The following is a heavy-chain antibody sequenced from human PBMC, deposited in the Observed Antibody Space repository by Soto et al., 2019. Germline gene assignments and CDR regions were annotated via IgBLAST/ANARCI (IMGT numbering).Heavy chain of an antibody. D-gene: IGHD1-7*01. J-gene: IGHJ6*02. CDR3: AREPTQENSITGTTFDYYGMDV. Sequence: GGSLRLSCAASGFTFSDYYMSWIRQAPGKGLEWVSYISSSSSYTNYADSVKGRFTISRDNAKNSLYLQMNSLGAEDTAVYYCAREPTQENSITGTTFDYYGMDVWGQGTTVTVSS. V-gene: IGHV3-11*06. CDR1: GFTFSDYY. CDR2: ISSSSSYT.